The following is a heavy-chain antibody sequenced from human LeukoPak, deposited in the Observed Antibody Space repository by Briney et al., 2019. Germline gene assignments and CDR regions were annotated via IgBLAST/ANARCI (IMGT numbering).Heavy chain of an antibody. CDR2: KKQDGSEK. CDR1: GLTLSSHW. Sequence: GPSLTLSCAASGLTLSSHWMSSARLPAGKGMEWVANKKQDGSEKYYVDSVKGRFTISRHNAKNALYLQVISLRAEDTAVYYCARENIAAAGGDYGGQGTLVTVSS. V-gene: IGHV3-7*03. CDR3: ARENIAAAGGDY. D-gene: IGHD6-13*01. J-gene: IGHJ4*02.